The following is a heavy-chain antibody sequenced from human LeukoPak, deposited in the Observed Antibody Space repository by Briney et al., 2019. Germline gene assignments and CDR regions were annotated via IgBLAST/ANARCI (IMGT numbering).Heavy chain of an antibody. CDR3: ARDLIRDSGSYLGLDY. CDR1: GFTFSSYA. D-gene: IGHD1-26*01. Sequence: GRSLRLSCAASGFTFSSYAMHWVRQAPGKGLEWVAVISYDGSNKYYADSVKGRFTISRDNSKNTLYLQMNSLRAEDTAVYYCARDLIRDSGSYLGLDYWGQGTLVTVSS. V-gene: IGHV3-30-3*01. CDR2: ISYDGSNK. J-gene: IGHJ4*02.